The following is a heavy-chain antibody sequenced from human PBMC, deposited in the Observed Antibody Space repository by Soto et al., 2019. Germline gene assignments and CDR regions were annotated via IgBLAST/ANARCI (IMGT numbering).Heavy chain of an antibody. CDR3: ARDQGYCSSTSCSSMDV. Sequence: PSETLSLTCTVSGGSVSSGSYYWSWIRQPPGKGLEWIGYIYYSGSTNYNPSLKSRVTISVDTSKNQFSLKLSSVTAADTAVYYCARDQGYCSSTSCSSMDVWGQGTTVTVSS. CDR2: IYYSGST. CDR1: GGSVSSGSYY. V-gene: IGHV4-61*01. D-gene: IGHD2-2*01. J-gene: IGHJ6*02.